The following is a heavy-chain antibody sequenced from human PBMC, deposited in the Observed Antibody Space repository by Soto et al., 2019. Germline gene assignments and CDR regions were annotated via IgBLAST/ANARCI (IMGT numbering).Heavy chain of an antibody. CDR1: GFTFSSYA. J-gene: IGHJ4*02. CDR3: ASALSSSWYRIDY. V-gene: IGHV3-23*01. D-gene: IGHD6-13*01. Sequence: GGSLRLSCAASGFTFSSYAMSWVRQAPGKGLEWVSAISGSGGSTYYADSVKGRFTISRDNSKNTLYLQMNSLRAEDTAVYYCASALSSSWYRIDYWGQGTLVTVSS. CDR2: ISGSGGST.